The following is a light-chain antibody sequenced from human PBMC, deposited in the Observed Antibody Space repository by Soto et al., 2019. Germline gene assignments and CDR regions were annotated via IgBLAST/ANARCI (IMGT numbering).Light chain of an antibody. J-gene: IGLJ1*01. CDR3: SSYTSSRYV. CDR2: DVS. CDR1: SSDVGGYNY. V-gene: IGLV2-14*01. Sequence: QSVLTQPASVSGSPGQTVTISCTGTSSDVGGYNYVSWYQQHPGKAPKLMIYDVSNRPSGVSNRFSGSKSGNTASLAISGHQAEDEADYYCSSYTSSRYVFGTGTKLTVL.